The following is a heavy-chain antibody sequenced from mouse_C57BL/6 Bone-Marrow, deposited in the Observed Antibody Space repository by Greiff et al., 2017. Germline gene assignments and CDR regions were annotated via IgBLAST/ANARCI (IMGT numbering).Heavy chain of an antibody. CDR1: GYTFTSYW. V-gene: IGHV1-59*01. CDR3: AAGGYYGKGAAY. D-gene: IGHD2-1*01. Sequence: VQLQQPGAELVRPGTSVKLSCKASGYTFTSYWMHWVKQRPGQGLEWIGVIDPSDSYTNYNQKFKGKATLTVDTSSCTAYMQLSSLTSEDSAVYYCAAGGYYGKGAAYWGQGTLVTVSA. J-gene: IGHJ3*01. CDR2: IDPSDSYT.